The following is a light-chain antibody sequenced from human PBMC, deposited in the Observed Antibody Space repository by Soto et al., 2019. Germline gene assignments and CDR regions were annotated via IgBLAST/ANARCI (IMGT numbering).Light chain of an antibody. CDR3: QVWDSSREHVL. V-gene: IGLV3-21*02. CDR2: DDD. J-gene: IGLJ2*01. CDR1: TIENNS. Sequence: SYELTQPPSVSVAPGQTARIPCGGNTIENNSVHWYQQKPGQAPVLVVYDDDDRPSGIPARFSGSNSGNTATLTISRVEAGDEADYYCQVWDSSREHVLFGGGTKLTVL.